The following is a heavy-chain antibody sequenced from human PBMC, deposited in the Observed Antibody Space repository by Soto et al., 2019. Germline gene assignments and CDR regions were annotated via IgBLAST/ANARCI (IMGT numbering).Heavy chain of an antibody. CDR2: INPSGGST. CDR1: GGTFSSYA. Sequence: ASVKVSCKASGGTFSSYAISWVRQAPGQGLEWMGIINPSGGSTGYAQKFQGRVTMTRDTSTSTVYMELSSLRSEDTAVYYCARGDVLRFLEWSYYGMDVWGQGNTVTVSS. CDR3: ARGDVLRFLEWSYYGMDV. D-gene: IGHD3-3*01. J-gene: IGHJ6*02. V-gene: IGHV1-46*01.